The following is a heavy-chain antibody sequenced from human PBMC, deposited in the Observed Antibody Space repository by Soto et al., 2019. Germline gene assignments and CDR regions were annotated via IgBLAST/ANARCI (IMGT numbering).Heavy chain of an antibody. Sequence: QIQLVQSGGAVVQPGQSLRLSCKASGFTFNSYDMFWVRQVPGKGLEWVAVVSYDGNSGTYADSVKGRFTVSRDNSGNVLYLQMDRLTGADTAVYYCAREYSGSSWGYWGQGSLVTVSS. V-gene: IGHV3-30*04. CDR3: AREYSGSSWGY. CDR2: VSYDGNSG. J-gene: IGHJ4*02. D-gene: IGHD3-10*01. CDR1: GFTFNSYD.